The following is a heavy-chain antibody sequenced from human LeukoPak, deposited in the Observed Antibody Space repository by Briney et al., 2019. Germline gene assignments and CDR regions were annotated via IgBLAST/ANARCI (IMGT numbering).Heavy chain of an antibody. J-gene: IGHJ6*02. V-gene: IGHV4-34*01. CDR3: AGYRITIFGVVITTYYYYGMDV. CDR1: GGSFSGYY. Sequence: SETLSLTCAVYGGSFSGYYWSWIRQPPGKGLEWIGEINHSRSTNYNPSLKSRVTISVDTSKNQFSLKLSSVTAADTAVYYCAGYRITIFGVVITTYYYYGMDVWGQGTTVTVSS. CDR2: INHSRST. D-gene: IGHD3-3*01.